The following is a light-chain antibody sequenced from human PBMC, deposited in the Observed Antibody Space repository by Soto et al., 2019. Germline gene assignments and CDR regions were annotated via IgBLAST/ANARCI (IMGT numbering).Light chain of an antibody. V-gene: IGKV3-20*01. CDR1: QSISSSF. CDR3: QQSYSIPWT. J-gene: IGKJ1*01. Sequence: DIVLTQSPGTLSLSPGQRATLSCRASQSISSSFLAWYQQKPGQAPRLLIYGASSRATGIPNRFSGSGSGTDFTLTISSLQPEDFATYYCQQSYSIPWTFGQGTKVDIK. CDR2: GAS.